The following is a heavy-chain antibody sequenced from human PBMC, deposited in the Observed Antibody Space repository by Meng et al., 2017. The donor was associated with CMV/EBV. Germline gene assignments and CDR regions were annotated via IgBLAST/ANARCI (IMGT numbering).Heavy chain of an antibody. CDR1: GGSISSYY. CDR2: IYYRGST. D-gene: IGHD6-19*01. Sequence: GSLRLSCTVSGGSISSYYWSWIRQPPGKGLEWIGYIYYRGSTNYNPSLKSRVTISVDKSKNQFSLKLRSVTAADTAVYYCAIISIAVAGPLDYWGQGTLVTVSS. V-gene: IGHV4-59*12. J-gene: IGHJ4*02. CDR3: AIISIAVAGPLDY.